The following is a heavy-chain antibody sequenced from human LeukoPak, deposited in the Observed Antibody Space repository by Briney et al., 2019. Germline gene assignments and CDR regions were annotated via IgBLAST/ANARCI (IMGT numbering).Heavy chain of an antibody. Sequence: SETLSLTCAVHGESFSAYFWSWIRQVPGKGLEWIGEIDRRGSSNYNPPLKGRATISVDTSKNHFSLSLTSVTAADTAVYYCATRSSTLAAARCFDDWGQGTVVTVSS. J-gene: IGHJ4*03. V-gene: IGHV4-34*01. D-gene: IGHD6-6*01. CDR1: GESFSAYF. CDR2: IDRRGSS. CDR3: ATRSSTLAAARCFDD.